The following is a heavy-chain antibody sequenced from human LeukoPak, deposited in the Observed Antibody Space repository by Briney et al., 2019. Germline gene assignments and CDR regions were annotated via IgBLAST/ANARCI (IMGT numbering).Heavy chain of an antibody. V-gene: IGHV4-4*02. CDR3: ARGNRSGYYADY. CDR2: IYHSGTT. J-gene: IGHJ4*02. D-gene: IGHD3-3*01. Sequence: SSETLSLTCAVSGGSISSNWWSWVRQPPGKGLEWIGEIYHSGTTNSNPSLKSRVTISVDKTKNQFSLSLSSVTAADTAVYYCARGNRSGYYADYWGQGTLVSVSS. CDR1: GGSISSNW.